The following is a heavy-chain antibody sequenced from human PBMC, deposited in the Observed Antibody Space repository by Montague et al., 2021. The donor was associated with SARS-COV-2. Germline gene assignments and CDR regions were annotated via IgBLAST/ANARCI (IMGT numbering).Heavy chain of an antibody. CDR2: ISSSGSTI. CDR3: ASRKFSSSWYYYYGMDV. J-gene: IGHJ6*02. Sequence: SLRLSCAASGFTFSSYEMNWVHQAPGKGLEWVSYISSSGSTIYYADSVKGRFTISRDNAKNSLYLQMNSLRAEDTAVYYCASRKFSSSWYYYYGMDVWGQGTTVTVSS. CDR1: GFTFSSYE. V-gene: IGHV3-48*03. D-gene: IGHD6-13*01.